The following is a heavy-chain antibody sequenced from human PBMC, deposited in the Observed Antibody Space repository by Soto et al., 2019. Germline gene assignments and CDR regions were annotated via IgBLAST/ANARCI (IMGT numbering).Heavy chain of an antibody. CDR1: GFTFSRYW. CDR3: VRDSYGLGMDY. D-gene: IGHD3-10*01. Sequence: EVQLVESGGGLVQPGWSLRLSCAAAGFTFSRYWMHWVRQAQGKGLVWVSHMNGDGSSTTYADSVKGRFTISRDNAKNTLYLHMTSVRAEDTAVYYCVRDSYGLGMDYWGQGTLVTVSS. CDR2: MNGDGSST. J-gene: IGHJ4*02. V-gene: IGHV3-74*01.